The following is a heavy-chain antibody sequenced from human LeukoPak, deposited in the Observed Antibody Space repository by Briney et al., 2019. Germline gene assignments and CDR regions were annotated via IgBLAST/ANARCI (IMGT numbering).Heavy chain of an antibody. J-gene: IGHJ4*02. CDR3: ARDGRIAARPFDY. CDR1: GLTFSSYS. CDR2: ISSSSSYI. Sequence: GGSLRLSCAASGLTFSSYSMNWVRQAPGKGLEWVSSISSSSSYIYYAGSVKGRFTISRDNAKNSLYLQMNSLRAEDTAVYYCARDGRIAARPFDYWGQGTLVTVSS. D-gene: IGHD6-6*01. V-gene: IGHV3-21*01.